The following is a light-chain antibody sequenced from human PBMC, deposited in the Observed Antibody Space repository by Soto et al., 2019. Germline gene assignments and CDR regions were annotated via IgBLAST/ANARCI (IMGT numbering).Light chain of an antibody. CDR2: EVS. CDR3: SSYAGGNNLYV. Sequence: QSALTQPPSASGSPVQSVTISCTGTSRDVGAYNYVSWYQQHPGKAPKLMIYEVSNRPSGVPDRFSGSKSGNTASLTVSGLQADDEADYYCSSYAGGNNLYVFGTGTKLTVL. V-gene: IGLV2-8*01. CDR1: SRDVGAYNY. J-gene: IGLJ1*01.